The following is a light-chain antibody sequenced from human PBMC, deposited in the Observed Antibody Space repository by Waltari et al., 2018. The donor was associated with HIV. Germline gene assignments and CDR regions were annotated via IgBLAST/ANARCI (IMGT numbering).Light chain of an antibody. V-gene: IGLV2-11*01. J-gene: IGLJ2*01. CDR2: DVS. CDR1: SSAVGGYNY. Sequence: QSALTQPRPVSGSPGPSVTIPCTGTSSAVGGYNYVHWYQQHPGKAPKLMIYDVSKRPSGVPDRFSGSKSGNTASLTISGLQAEDEADYYCCSYAGSYTLVFGGGTKLTVL. CDR3: CSYAGSYTLV.